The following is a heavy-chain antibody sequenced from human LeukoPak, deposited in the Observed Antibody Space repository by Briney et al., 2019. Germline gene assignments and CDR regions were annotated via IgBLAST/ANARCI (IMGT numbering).Heavy chain of an antibody. J-gene: IGHJ4*02. Sequence: PGRSLRLSCAASGFTYINYAMHWVRQAPGKGLEWVAVISYDGTNKYYADSLKGRFTISRDNSKNTLSLQMNSLRPEDTAVYFCARDNYSSSWYKGEFVYWGQGTLVTVSS. CDR3: ARDNYSSSWYKGEFVY. D-gene: IGHD6-13*01. V-gene: IGHV3-30-3*01. CDR1: GFTYINYA. CDR2: ISYDGTNK.